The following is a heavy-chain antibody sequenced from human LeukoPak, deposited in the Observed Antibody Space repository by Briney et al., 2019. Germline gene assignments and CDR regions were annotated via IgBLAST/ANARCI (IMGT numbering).Heavy chain of an antibody. Sequence: SETLSLTCTVSGCSISSSSYYWVWLRQPPGKGLEWIGSIYYSGSTYYNPSLKSRVTISVDTSKNQFSLKLSSVTAADTAVYYCASRLVGATVDYWGQGTMVTVSS. V-gene: IGHV4-39*01. D-gene: IGHD1-26*01. CDR2: IYYSGST. J-gene: IGHJ4*02. CDR3: ASRLVGATVDY. CDR1: GCSISSSSYY.